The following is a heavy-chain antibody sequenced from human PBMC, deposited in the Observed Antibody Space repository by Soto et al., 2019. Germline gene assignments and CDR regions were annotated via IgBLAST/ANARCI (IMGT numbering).Heavy chain of an antibody. CDR3: TSSLPSSA. J-gene: IGHJ5*02. Sequence: EVQLVESGGGLVQPGGSLKLSCAASGFTFSGSAMHWVRQASGKGLEWVGRIRSKANSYATAYAASVKGRFTISRDDSKNTAYLQTNSLKTEDTAVYYCTSSLPSSAWGQGTLVTVSS. V-gene: IGHV3-73*01. CDR1: GFTFSGSA. CDR2: IRSKANSYAT.